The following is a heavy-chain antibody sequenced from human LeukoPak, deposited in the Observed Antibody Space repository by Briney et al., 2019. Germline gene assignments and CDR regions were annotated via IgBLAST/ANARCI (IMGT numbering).Heavy chain of an antibody. CDR3: ARGRIAAAGTLDY. CDR1: GGSFGNYY. J-gene: IGHJ4*02. D-gene: IGHD6-13*01. V-gene: IGHV4-59*12. CDR2: IYDSGTT. Sequence: SETLSLTCTVSGGSFGNYYWSWIRQPPGKGLEWIGYIYDSGTTNYNPSLKSRVTISVDKSKNQFSLKLSSVTAADTAVYYCARGRIAAAGTLDYWGQGTLVTVSS.